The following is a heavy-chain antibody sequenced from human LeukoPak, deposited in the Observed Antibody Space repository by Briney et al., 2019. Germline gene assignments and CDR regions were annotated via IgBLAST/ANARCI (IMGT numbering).Heavy chain of an antibody. J-gene: IGHJ4*02. CDR3: AKGAISGYDY. V-gene: IGHV3-43*01. CDR2: ITWDAGST. D-gene: IGHD5-12*01. CDR1: GFTFDDYI. Sequence: GGSLRLSCAASGFTFDDYIMHWVRQAPGKGLEWVSLITWDAGSTYYADSVKGRFTISRDNRKNSLYLQMNSLRTEDTAFYYCAKGAISGYDYWGQGNLVTVSS.